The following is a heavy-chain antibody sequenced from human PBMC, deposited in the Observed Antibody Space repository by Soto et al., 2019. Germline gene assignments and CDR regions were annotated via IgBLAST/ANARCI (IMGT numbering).Heavy chain of an antibody. CDR3: ARNVDYFET. J-gene: IGHJ5*02. Sequence: ASVKVSCKASGYTFTRYAMHWVRQAPGQGLDWIVWINTGNGNSHYSQKFQCRVTFARGTSPSTAYIELSSLTPEDSAVSCCARNVDYFETWGQGTLVTVS. V-gene: IGHV1-3*04. CDR1: GYTFTRYA. D-gene: IGHD3-16*01. CDR2: INTGNGNS.